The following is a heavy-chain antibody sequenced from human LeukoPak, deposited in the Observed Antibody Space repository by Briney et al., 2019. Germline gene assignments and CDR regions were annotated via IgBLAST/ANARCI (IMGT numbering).Heavy chain of an antibody. D-gene: IGHD2-2*01. V-gene: IGHV1-18*01. CDR2: ISAYNGNT. CDR1: GYTFTSYG. Sequence: ASVKVSCKASGYTFTSYGISWVRQAPGQGLEWMGWISAYNGNTNYAQKLQGRVTMTTDTSTSTAYMELRSLRSDDTAVYYCARDRGPSYCSSTTCRTLDWWCQGTLVTVSS. CDR3: ARDRGPSYCSSTTCRTLDW. J-gene: IGHJ4*02.